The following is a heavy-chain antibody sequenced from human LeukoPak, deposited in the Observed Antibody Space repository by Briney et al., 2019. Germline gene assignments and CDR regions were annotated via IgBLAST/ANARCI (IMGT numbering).Heavy chain of an antibody. V-gene: IGHV3-48*03. CDR2: ISSNGSTI. CDR1: GFTFSSYE. J-gene: IGHJ4*02. D-gene: IGHD7-27*01. CDR3: NVRWGPNSDY. Sequence: PGGSLRLSCAASGFTFSSYEMNWVRQAPGKGLEWVSYISSNGSTIYYADSVKGRFAISRDNSKNTVYLQMNSLRAEDTAVYYCNVRWGPNSDYWGQGTLVTVSS.